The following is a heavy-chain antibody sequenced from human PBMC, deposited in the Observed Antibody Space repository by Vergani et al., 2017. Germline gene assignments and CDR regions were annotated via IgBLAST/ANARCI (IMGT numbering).Heavy chain of an antibody. V-gene: IGHV1-69-2*01. D-gene: IGHD4-23*01. J-gene: IGHJ4*02. Sequence: EVQLVQSGAEVKKPGATMKISCKVSGYTFTDHYIHWVKQAPGKGLEWMGLVDPEDGETIYAEKFKGRVTIAADTSTDTAHLELSSLRSEDTAVYYCARESNSHFDYWGQGTLVTVSS. CDR2: VDPEDGET. CDR1: GYTFTDHY. CDR3: ARESNSHFDY.